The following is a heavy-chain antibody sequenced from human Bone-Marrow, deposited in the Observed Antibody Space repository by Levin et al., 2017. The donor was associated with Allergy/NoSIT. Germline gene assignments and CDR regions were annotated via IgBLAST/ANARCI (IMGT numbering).Heavy chain of an antibody. J-gene: IGHJ5*02. CDR2: INPNGGGT. V-gene: IGHV1-2*02. Sequence: VASVKVSCKASGYTFTDYYIHWVRQAPGQGFEWMGWINPNGGGTSYARKFQGRVTMTRDTSIKTAYMELSRLTSDDPAVYYCARGLMIGASKMFDLWGQGTPVTVSS. CDR3: ARGLMIGASKMFDL. CDR1: GYTFTDYY. D-gene: IGHD3-22*01.